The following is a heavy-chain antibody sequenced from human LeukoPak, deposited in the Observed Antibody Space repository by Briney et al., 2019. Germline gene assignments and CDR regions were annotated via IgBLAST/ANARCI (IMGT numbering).Heavy chain of an antibody. CDR2: IRSKAYGGTT. V-gene: IGHV3-49*04. CDR1: GFTFGDYA. Sequence: PGGSLRLSCTASGFTFGDYAMSWVRQAPGKGLEWVGFIRSKAYGGTTEYAASVKGRFTISRDDSKSIAYLQMNSLKTEDTAVYYCTRVAITMVRGVIIIPYYYYMDVWGKGTTVTISS. J-gene: IGHJ6*03. CDR3: TRVAITMVRGVIIIPYYYYMDV. D-gene: IGHD3-10*01.